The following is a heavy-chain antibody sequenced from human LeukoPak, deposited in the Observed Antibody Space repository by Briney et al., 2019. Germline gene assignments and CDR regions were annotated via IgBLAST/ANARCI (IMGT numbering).Heavy chain of an antibody. V-gene: IGHV4-39*07. CDR3: ARSSTSVAGPLDY. Sequence: SESLSLTCTVPGGSIISSRYDWGWISQPPGKGLEWIGSIYHSGNSYYDASPKIRVSISVDTSKNQFSLKLTSVTAADTAVYYCARSSTSVAGPLDYWGQGTLVTVSS. CDR2: IYHSGNS. CDR1: GGSIISSRYD. D-gene: IGHD6-19*01. J-gene: IGHJ4*02.